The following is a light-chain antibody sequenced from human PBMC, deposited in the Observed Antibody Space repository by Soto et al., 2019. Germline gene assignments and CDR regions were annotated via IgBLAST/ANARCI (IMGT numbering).Light chain of an antibody. CDR1: SSNIGSSN. CDR3: AARDGSLNRVL. Sequence: QSVLTQPPSASGTPGQRVTISCSGSSSNIGSSNVNWYQQLPGTAPKLLIYSNTQRPSGVPDRFSGSKSGTSASLAISGLQSDDEADYYCAARDGSLNRVLFGGGTKLTVL. V-gene: IGLV1-44*01. J-gene: IGLJ2*01. CDR2: SNT.